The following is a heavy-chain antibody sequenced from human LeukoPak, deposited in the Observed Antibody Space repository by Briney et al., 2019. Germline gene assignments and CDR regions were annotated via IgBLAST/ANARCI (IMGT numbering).Heavy chain of an antibody. D-gene: IGHD3-16*01. CDR1: GFTFSDYY. CDR2: ISSSGSTI. V-gene: IGHV3-11*04. CDR3: ARDSDRGGGPYAPR. Sequence: GGSLRLLCAASGFTFSDYYMSWMRQAPGRGLEWVSYISSSGSTIYYADSVKGRFTISRDNAKNSLYLQMNSLRAEDTAVYYCARDSDRGGGPYAPRWGQGTLVTVSS. J-gene: IGHJ4*02.